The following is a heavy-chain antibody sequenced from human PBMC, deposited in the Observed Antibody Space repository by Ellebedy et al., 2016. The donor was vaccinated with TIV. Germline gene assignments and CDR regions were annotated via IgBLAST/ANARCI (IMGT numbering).Heavy chain of an antibody. V-gene: IGHV5-51*01. CDR3: ARHTGEFASGEWSLLY. D-gene: IGHD7-27*01. CDR2: IYPGDSDT. Sequence: GESLKISCKGSGYSFTSYWIGWVRQMPGKGLEWMGIIYPGDSDTRYSPSFQGQVTISADKSISTAYLQWSSLKASDTAMYYCARHTGEFASGEWSLLYWGQGTLVTVSS. CDR1: GYSFTSYW. J-gene: IGHJ4*02.